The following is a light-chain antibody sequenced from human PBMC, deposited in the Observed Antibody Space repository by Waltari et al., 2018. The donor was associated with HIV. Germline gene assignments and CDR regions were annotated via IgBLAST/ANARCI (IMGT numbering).Light chain of an antibody. J-gene: IGLJ2*01. Sequence: QSALTQPPSASGSPGHSVTIPCTGTRSDVGAYNYLSWYQQHPGKAPKLIIYEVTKRPSGVPDRFSASKSGNTASLTVSGLQTDDEADYYCSSYAGSNTLIFGGGTNLIVL. CDR2: EVT. CDR3: SSYAGSNTLI. V-gene: IGLV2-8*01. CDR1: RSDVGAYNY.